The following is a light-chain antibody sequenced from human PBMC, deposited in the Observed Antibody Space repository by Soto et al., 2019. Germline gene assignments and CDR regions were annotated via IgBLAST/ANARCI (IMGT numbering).Light chain of an antibody. Sequence: EIVLTQSPGTLSLYRGERATLSCRASQTVNSIYFAWYQRKPGQAPRLLIYGASNRATGIPDRFSGSGSGTDFTPTISGRGAEDLGVYYCRQYNTSPRTFAKGTRVEIK. V-gene: IGKV3-20*01. CDR2: GAS. CDR3: RQYNTSPRT. CDR1: QTVNSIY. J-gene: IGKJ1*01.